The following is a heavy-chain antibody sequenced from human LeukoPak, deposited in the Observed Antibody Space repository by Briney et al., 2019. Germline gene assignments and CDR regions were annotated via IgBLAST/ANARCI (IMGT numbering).Heavy chain of an antibody. CDR3: AVLGITTLGGV. CDR1: GFTVSSNY. CDR2: IYSGGST. D-gene: IGHD3-10*02. Sequence: PGGSLRFSCAASGFTVSSNYMSWVRQAPGKGLEWVSIIYSGGSTFYSDSFKGGFTTSRSNTKKTSYHQMISMRAEDMSVYYCAVLGITTLGGVWGKGTKVTISS. J-gene: IGHJ6*04. V-gene: IGHV3-53*01.